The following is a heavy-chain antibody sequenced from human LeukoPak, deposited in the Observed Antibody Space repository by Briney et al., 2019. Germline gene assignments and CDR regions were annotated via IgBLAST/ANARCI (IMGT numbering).Heavy chain of an antibody. CDR2: IRYDGSNK. J-gene: IGHJ4*02. CDR3: AEARYFDWLTSDY. D-gene: IGHD3-9*01. CDR1: GFTFSSYG. V-gene: IGHV3-30*02. Sequence: GGSLRLSCAASGFTFSSYGMHWVRQAPGKGLEWVALIRYDGSNKYYADSVKGRFTISRDNSKNTLYLQMNSLRAEDTAVYYCAEARYFDWLTSDYWGQGTLVTVSS.